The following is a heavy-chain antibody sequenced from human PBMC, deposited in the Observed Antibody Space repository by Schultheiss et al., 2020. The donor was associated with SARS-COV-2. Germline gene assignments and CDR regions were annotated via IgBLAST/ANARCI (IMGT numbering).Heavy chain of an antibody. V-gene: IGHV4-31*11. Sequence: SETLSLTCAVSGGSISSGGYSWSWIRQPPGKGLEWIGYIYYSGSTYYNPSLKSRVTISVDTSKNQFSLKLSSVTAADTAVYYCARAGSYDFWSGYYTDYYYYGMDVWGQGTTVTVSS. CDR1: GGSISSGGYS. CDR2: IYYSGST. J-gene: IGHJ6*02. D-gene: IGHD3-3*01. CDR3: ARAGSYDFWSGYYTDYYYYGMDV.